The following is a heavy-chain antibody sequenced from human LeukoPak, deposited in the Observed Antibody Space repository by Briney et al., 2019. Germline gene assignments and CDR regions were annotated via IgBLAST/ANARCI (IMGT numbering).Heavy chain of an antibody. CDR1: GGSITGYY. Sequence: KSSETLSLTCTVPGGSITGYYRSWIRQPPGKGLEWIGYIYYDGRTNYKPSLKSRVTISLDTSKNQFSLSLTSVTAADTAVYYCARQRYCGGECYYDKYYFDYWGQGTLVSVPS. CDR2: IYYDGRT. D-gene: IGHD2-21*01. CDR3: ARQRYCGGECYYDKYYFDY. J-gene: IGHJ4*02. V-gene: IGHV4-59*08.